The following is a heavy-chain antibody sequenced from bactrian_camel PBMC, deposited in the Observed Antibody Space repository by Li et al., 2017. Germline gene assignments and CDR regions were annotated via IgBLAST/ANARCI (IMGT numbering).Heavy chain of an antibody. Sequence: QVQLVESGGGSVQPGGSLRLSCAASGSSYSNYCMGWFRQAPGKEREGVAAISTKGAITSYTDSVKGRFTISRDNAKNTLYLQMNSLKPEDTALYYCAAGSDAHVAFDYWGQGTQVT. CDR2: ISTKGAIT. J-gene: IGHJ4*01. V-gene: IGHV3S1*01. D-gene: IGHD1*01. CDR1: GSSYSNYC. CDR3: AAGSDAHVAFDY.